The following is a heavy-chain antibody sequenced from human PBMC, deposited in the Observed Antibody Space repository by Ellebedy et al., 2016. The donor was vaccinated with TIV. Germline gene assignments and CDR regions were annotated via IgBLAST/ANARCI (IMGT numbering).Heavy chain of an antibody. J-gene: IGHJ4*02. CDR2: ISGSGGST. CDR3: AKGGYYDSSGYYYVREGNFDY. D-gene: IGHD3-22*01. V-gene: IGHV3-23*01. Sequence: GESLKISCAASGFTFSSYAMSWVRQAPGKGLEWVSAISGSGGSTYYADSVKGRFTISRDNSKNTLYLQMNSLRAEDTAVYYCAKGGYYDSSGYYYVREGNFDYWGQGTLVTVSS. CDR1: GFTFSSYA.